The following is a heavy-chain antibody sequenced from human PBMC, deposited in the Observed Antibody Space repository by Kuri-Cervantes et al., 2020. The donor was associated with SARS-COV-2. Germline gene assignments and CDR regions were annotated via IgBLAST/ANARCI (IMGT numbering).Heavy chain of an antibody. CDR3: ASYYGSGSYYRADYFDY. CDR2: ISSSSSYI. D-gene: IGHD3-10*01. V-gene: IGHV3-21*01. CDR1: GFTFSSSW. J-gene: IGHJ4*02. Sequence: GESLKISCAASGFTFSSSWMHWVCQAPEKGLEWVSSISSSSSYIYYADSVKGRFTISRDNAKNSLYLQMNSLRAEDTAVYYCASYYGSGSYYRADYFDYWGQGTLVTVSS.